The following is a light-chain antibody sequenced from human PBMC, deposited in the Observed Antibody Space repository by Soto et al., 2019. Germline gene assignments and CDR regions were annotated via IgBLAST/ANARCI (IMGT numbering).Light chain of an antibody. Sequence: DIQMTQTPSSVSASVGDRVTITCRASEDISYWVAWYQQKPGKAPKLLIHAASSLHSGVPSRFSGSGSGTDFTLTITNLQPEDSGTYYCQHPKWAFGQGTTVEI. CDR2: AAS. CDR1: EDISYW. V-gene: IGKV1-12*01. J-gene: IGKJ1*01. CDR3: QHPKWA.